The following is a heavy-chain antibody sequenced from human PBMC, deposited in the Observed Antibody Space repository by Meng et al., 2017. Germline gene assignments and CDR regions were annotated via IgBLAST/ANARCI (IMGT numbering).Heavy chain of an antibody. CDR1: GFTLSSYS. J-gene: IGHJ4*02. Sequence: EWRLVESGGGLVKPGGSLRLSGEASGFTLSSYSMNWVRQAPGKGLEWVSSISSSSSYIYYADSVKGRFTISRDNAKNSLYLQMNSLRAEDTAVYYCARDNPHLYWGQGTLVTVSS. CDR2: ISSSSSYI. V-gene: IGHV3-21*01. CDR3: ARDNPHLY.